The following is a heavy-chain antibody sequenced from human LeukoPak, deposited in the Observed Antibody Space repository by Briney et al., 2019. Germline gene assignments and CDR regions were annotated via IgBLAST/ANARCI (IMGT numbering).Heavy chain of an antibody. D-gene: IGHD3-16*01. CDR3: TRGQRGGLSENFGGLFASYYTYYYMDV. CDR1: GYTFTGYY. V-gene: IGHV1-2*02. J-gene: IGHJ6*03. CDR2: INPNSGGT. Sequence: ASVKVSCKASGYTFTGYYMHWVRQAPGQGLEWMGWINPNSGGTNYAQKFQGRVTMTRDTSISTDYMELSRLRSDDTAVYYCTRGQRGGLSENFGGLFASYYTYYYMDVWGRGTTVTVSS.